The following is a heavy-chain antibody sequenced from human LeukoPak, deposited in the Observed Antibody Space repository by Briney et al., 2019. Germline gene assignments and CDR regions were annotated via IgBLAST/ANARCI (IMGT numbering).Heavy chain of an antibody. CDR1: GFTFSTFA. Sequence: GGSLRLSCAASGFTFSTFAMHWVRHAPGKGLEWVSYISASGQTIYYADSVRGRFTISRDNAKNSLYLQMNSLGAEDTAVYHCARDRDVDYGNDGFDIWGQGTTVTVSS. D-gene: IGHD4/OR15-4a*01. V-gene: IGHV3-48*03. J-gene: IGHJ3*02. CDR2: ISASGQTI. CDR3: ARDRDVDYGNDGFDI.